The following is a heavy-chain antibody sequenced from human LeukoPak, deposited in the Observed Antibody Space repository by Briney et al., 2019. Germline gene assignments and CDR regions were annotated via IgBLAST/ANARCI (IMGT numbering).Heavy chain of an antibody. Sequence: SETLSLTCTVSGGSISGYYWSWIRQPPGKGLEWIGEINHSGSTNYNPSLKSRVTISVDTSKNQFSLKLSSVTAADTAVYYCARHEYDFWSGWSDYWGQGTLVTVSS. CDR1: GGSISGYY. CDR3: ARHEYDFWSGWSDY. CDR2: INHSGST. V-gene: IGHV4-34*01. D-gene: IGHD3-3*01. J-gene: IGHJ4*02.